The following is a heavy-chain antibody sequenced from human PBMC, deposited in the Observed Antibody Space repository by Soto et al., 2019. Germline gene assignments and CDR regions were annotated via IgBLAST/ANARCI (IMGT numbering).Heavy chain of an antibody. J-gene: IGHJ4*02. CDR2: ISAYNGNT. D-gene: IGHD3-22*01. CDR1: GYTFTSYG. V-gene: IGHV1-18*04. CDR3: ARDRIRYYYDSSSY. Sequence: ASVKVSCKASGYTFTSYGISWLRQAPGQGLEWMGWISAYNGNTNYAQKLQGRVTMTTNTSTSTAYMELRSLRSDDTAVYYCARDRIRYYYDSSSYWGQGTLVTVSS.